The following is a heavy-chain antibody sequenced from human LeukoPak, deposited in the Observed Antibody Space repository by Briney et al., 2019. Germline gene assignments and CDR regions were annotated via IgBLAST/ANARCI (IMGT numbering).Heavy chain of an antibody. CDR3: AKDRVSPGFNWFDP. CDR1: GVIISSYA. D-gene: IGHD2/OR15-2a*01. V-gene: IGHV3-23*01. Sequence: GGSLRLSCAASGVIISSYAMSWVRQAPGKGLEWVSAINGRGDNAYYADFVKGRFTISRDNSKSTVYLQMNSLRTEDTAVYYCAKDRVSPGFNWFDPWGQGTLVTVSS. CDR2: INGRGDNA. J-gene: IGHJ5*02.